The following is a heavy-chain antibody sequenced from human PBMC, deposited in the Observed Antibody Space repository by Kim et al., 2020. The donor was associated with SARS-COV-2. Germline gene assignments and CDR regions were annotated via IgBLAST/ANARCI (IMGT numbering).Heavy chain of an antibody. D-gene: IGHD4-17*01. Sequence: SETLSLTCAVYGGSFSGYYWSWIRQPPGKGLEWIGEINHSGSTNYNPSLKSRVTISVDTSKNQFSLKLSSVTAADTAVYYCARVYYGELDYWGQGTLVTV. J-gene: IGHJ4*02. CDR1: GGSFSGYY. CDR3: ARVYYGELDY. V-gene: IGHV4-34*01. CDR2: INHSGST.